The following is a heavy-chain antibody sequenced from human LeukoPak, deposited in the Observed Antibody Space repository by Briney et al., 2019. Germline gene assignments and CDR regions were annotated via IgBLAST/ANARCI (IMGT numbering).Heavy chain of an antibody. CDR1: GFTFSSYW. Sequence: GGSLRLSCAASGFTFSSYWMSWVRQAPGKGLEWVANIKQDGSEKYYVDSVKGRFTISRDNAKNSLYLQMNSLRAEDTAVYYCARSRGYRSSGYIPVFDYWGRGTLVTVSS. CDR2: IKQDGSEK. D-gene: IGHD3-22*01. V-gene: IGHV3-7*01. CDR3: ARSRGYRSSGYIPVFDY. J-gene: IGHJ4*02.